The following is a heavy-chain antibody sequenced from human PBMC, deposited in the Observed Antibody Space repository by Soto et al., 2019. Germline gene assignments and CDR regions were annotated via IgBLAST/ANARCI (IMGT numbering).Heavy chain of an antibody. CDR1: GYSFTSYW. D-gene: IGHD2-15*01. V-gene: IGHV5-51*01. Sequence: GESLKISCKGSGYSFTSYWIGWMRQMPGKGLEWMGIIYPGDSDTRYSPSFQGQVTISADKSISTAYLQWSSLKASDTAMYYCARLLGYCSGGSCSPPGYWGQGTLVTVSS. CDR3: ARLLGYCSGGSCSPPGY. J-gene: IGHJ4*02. CDR2: IYPGDSDT.